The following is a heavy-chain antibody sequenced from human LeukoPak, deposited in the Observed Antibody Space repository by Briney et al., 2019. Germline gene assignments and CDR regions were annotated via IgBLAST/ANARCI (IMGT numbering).Heavy chain of an antibody. CDR2: IYWNDDK. J-gene: IGHJ4*02. CDR1: GFSLSTSGVG. CDR3: AHRQRIAVAATPWIFDY. V-gene: IGHV2-5*01. Sequence: SGPTLVKPTQTLTLTCTFSGFSLSTSGVGVGWIRQPPGKALEWLALIYWNDDKRYSPSLKSRLTITKDTSKNQVVLTMTNMDPVDTATYYCAHRQRIAVAATPWIFDYWGQGTLVTVSS. D-gene: IGHD6-19*01.